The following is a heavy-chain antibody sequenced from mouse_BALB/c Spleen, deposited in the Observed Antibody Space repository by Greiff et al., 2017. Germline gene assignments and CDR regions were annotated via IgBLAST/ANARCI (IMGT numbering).Heavy chain of an antibody. CDR2: IDPENGDT. V-gene: IGHV14-4*02. J-gene: IGHJ2*01. CDR1: GFNIKDYY. CDR3: NAGGYDY. Sequence: VQLKQSGAELVRSGASVKLSCTASGFNIKDYYMHWVKQRPEQGLEWIGWIDPENGDTDYAPKFQGKATMTADTSSNTAYLQLSSLTSEDTAVYYCNAGGYDYWGQGTTLTVSS. D-gene: IGHD2-2*01.